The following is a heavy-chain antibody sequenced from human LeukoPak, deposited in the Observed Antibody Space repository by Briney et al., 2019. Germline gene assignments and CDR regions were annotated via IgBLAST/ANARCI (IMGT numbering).Heavy chain of an antibody. CDR2: ISGSGGST. J-gene: IGHJ4*02. Sequence: GASPRLSCAASGFTFSSYAMSWVRQAPGKGLEWVSAISGSGGSTYYADSVKGRFTISRDNSKNTLYLQMNSLRAEDTAVYYCAKDGPQVEMATIMDYWGQGTLVTVSS. CDR1: GFTFSSYA. CDR3: AKDGPQVEMATIMDY. V-gene: IGHV3-23*01. D-gene: IGHD5-24*01.